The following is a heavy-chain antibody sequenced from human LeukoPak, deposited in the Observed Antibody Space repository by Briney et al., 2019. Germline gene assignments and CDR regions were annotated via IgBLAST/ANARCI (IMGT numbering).Heavy chain of an antibody. V-gene: IGHV3-23*01. CDR2: VSGTGGST. CDR1: GFTFSSYA. CDR3: AKKAPTGDYGY. D-gene: IGHD4-17*01. Sequence: GGSLRLSCAASGFTFSSYAVSWVRQTARKGLEWVSTVSGTGGSTYYADSVEGRFTVSRDNSKKTLYLQMTSLSPEDTAIYYCAKKAPTGDYGYWGQGTLVTVSS. J-gene: IGHJ4*02.